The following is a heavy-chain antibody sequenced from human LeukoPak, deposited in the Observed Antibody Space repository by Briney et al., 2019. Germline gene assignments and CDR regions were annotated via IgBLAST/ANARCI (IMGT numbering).Heavy chain of an antibody. CDR2: ISYDGSNK. V-gene: IGHV3-30*03. CDR3: ARDPRRGYAFDI. Sequence: PGRSLRLSCAASGCTFSSYGMHWVRQAPGKGLEWVAVISYDGSNKYYADSVKGRFTISRDNSKNTLYLQMDSLRAEDTAVYYCARDPRRGYAFDIWGQGTMVTVSS. CDR1: GCTFSSYG. J-gene: IGHJ3*02.